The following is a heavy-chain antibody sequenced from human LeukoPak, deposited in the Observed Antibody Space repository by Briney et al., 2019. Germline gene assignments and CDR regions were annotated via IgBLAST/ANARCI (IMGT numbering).Heavy chain of an antibody. J-gene: IGHJ4*02. CDR2: ISAYNGNT. D-gene: IGHD3-9*01. Sequence: ASVKVSCKASVYTFTSYGISWVGQAPGQGLEGMGWISAYNGNTNYAQKLQGRVTMTTDTSTSTAYMELRSLRSDDTAVYYCARGGDILTGYYPDYWGQGTLVTVSS. CDR1: VYTFTSYG. V-gene: IGHV1-18*01. CDR3: ARGGDILTGYYPDY.